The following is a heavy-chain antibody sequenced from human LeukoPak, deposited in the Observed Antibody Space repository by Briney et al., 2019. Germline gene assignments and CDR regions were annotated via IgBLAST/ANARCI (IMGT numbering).Heavy chain of an antibody. J-gene: IGHJ4*02. CDR1: GGTYISYA. D-gene: IGHD6-19*01. CDR3: ARHPRNSSGWSAVDY. V-gene: IGHV1-69*05. CDR2: IIPIFGTA. Sequence: SVNVSFKASGGTYISYAISWVRQAPGQGLEWMGGIIPIFGTANYAQKFQGRVTITTDESTSTAYMELSSLRSEDTAVYYCARHPRNSSGWSAVDYWGQGTLVTVSS.